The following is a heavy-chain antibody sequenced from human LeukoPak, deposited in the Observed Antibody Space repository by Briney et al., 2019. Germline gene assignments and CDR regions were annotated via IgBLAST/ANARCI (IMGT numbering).Heavy chain of an antibody. Sequence: PSQTLSLTCTVSGFSISSGDYYWIWLRQPTGKGLVWTGYIYYSGSTYYNPSLKSRVTISVDTSKNQFSLKLSSVTAADTAVYYCARGKPDWPGIPSGYSALVWFDRWGQGTLVTVSS. V-gene: IGHV4-30-4*01. CDR3: ARGKPDWPGIPSGYSALVWFDR. J-gene: IGHJ5*02. CDR1: GFSISSGDYY. D-gene: IGHD3-3*01. CDR2: IYYSGST.